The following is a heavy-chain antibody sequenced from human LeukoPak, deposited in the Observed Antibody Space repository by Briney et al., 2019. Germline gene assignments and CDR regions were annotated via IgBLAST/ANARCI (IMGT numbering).Heavy chain of an antibody. D-gene: IGHD3/OR15-3a*01. Sequence: SETLSLTCNVSRGSINKYYWTWIRQPPGKGLEWIGYIYFTGYTNYNPSLKSRVTMSVDTSKNQFSLRLTSVTAADTAVYYCARQTGSGLFILPGGQGTLVTVSP. V-gene: IGHV4-59*08. CDR1: RGSINKYY. J-gene: IGHJ4*02. CDR3: ARQTGSGLFILP. CDR2: IYFTGYT.